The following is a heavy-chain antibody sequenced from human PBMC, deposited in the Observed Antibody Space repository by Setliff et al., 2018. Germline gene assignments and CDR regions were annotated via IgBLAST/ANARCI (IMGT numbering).Heavy chain of an antibody. CDR1: GGTFSTYG. D-gene: IGHD5-12*01. CDR2: TIPIFGTT. V-gene: IGHV1-69*05. J-gene: IGHJ6*03. Sequence: SVKVSCKASGGTFSTYGINWVRQAPGQGLEWMGGTIPIFGTTDYAQKFQGRVTIITDESTSTAFMQLSSLRSEDTAVYYCARDHRDGYNAPYYYYYMDVWGKGTTVTVSS. CDR3: ARDHRDGYNAPYYYYYMDV.